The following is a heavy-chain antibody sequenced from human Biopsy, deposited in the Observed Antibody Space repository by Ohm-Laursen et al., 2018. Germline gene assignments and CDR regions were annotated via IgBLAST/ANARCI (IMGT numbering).Heavy chain of an antibody. V-gene: IGHV4-59*01. CDR2: VYNGGIT. CDR1: GGSIISYY. Sequence: GTLSLTYSVSGGSIISYYWTWIRQPPGKGLEWIVHVYNGGITNYNPSLKSRVTISKDKSKNQFPLQMNSVTAADTAVYYCARTPRDSFWSGSYKRGLWFDPWGQGTLVIVSS. J-gene: IGHJ5*02. CDR3: ARTPRDSFWSGSYKRGLWFDP. D-gene: IGHD3-3*01.